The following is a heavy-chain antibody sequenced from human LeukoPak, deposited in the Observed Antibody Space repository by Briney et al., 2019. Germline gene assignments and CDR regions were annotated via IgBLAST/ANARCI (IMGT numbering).Heavy chain of an antibody. V-gene: IGHV3-30*18. D-gene: IGHD3-22*01. Sequence: GGSLRLSCAASGYTFSSYGMHWVRQAPGKGLEWVAVISYDGSNKYYADSMKGRFTISRDNSKNTLYLQMNSLRAEDTAVYYCAKDIVYYYDSSEGYWGQGTLVTVSS. CDR2: ISYDGSNK. J-gene: IGHJ4*02. CDR3: AKDIVYYYDSSEGY. CDR1: GYTFSSYG.